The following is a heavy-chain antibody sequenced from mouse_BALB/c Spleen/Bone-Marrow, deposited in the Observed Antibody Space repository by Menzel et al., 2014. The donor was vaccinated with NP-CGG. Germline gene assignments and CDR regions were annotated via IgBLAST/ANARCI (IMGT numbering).Heavy chain of an antibody. CDR1: GYTFXSYW. D-gene: IGHD2-4*01. V-gene: IGHV1-52*01. Sequence: QVQLKQSEAELVRPGASVKLSCKASGYTFXSYWMNWVKQRPEQGLEWIGRIDPYDSETHYNQKFRDKAILTVDKSSSTAYMQLSSLTSEDSAVYYCARGRDYDVFSYWGQGTLVTVSA. J-gene: IGHJ3*01. CDR2: IDPYDSET. CDR3: ARGRDYDVFSY.